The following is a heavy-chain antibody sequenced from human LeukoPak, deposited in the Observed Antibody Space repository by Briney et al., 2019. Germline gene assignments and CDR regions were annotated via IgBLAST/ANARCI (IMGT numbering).Heavy chain of an antibody. CDR3: AKDYVVGSIDY. CDR1: GFTFSSYG. V-gene: IGHV3-23*01. CDR2: ISGSGGST. J-gene: IGHJ4*02. D-gene: IGHD2-21*01. Sequence: GGSLRLSCAASGFTFSSYGMSWVRQAPGKGLEWVSAISGSGGSTYYADSVRGRFTISRDNSKNTLFLQMNSLRAEDSAVYYCAKDYVVGSIDYWGQGTLVTVSS.